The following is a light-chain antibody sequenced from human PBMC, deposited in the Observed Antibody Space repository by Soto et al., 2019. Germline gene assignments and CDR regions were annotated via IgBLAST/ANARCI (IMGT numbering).Light chain of an antibody. V-gene: IGKV1-5*01. CDR2: DAS. CDR1: QSISSW. J-gene: IGKJ1*01. CDR3: QQYNSYST. Sequence: DIQMTQSPSTLSASVGDRVTITCRASQSISSWLAWYQQKPGKDPKLLIYDASSLKSGVPSRFRGSGSGKEFTLTISSLQPDDFATYYCQQYNSYSTFGQGTKVDIK.